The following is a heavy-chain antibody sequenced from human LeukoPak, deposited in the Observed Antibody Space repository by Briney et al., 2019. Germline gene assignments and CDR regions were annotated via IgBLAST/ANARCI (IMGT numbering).Heavy chain of an antibody. Sequence: GRSLRLSGTVSGLTFGDHAMSWVRQAPGKGLKWLGFIRSKTYGGKTEYAASVKGRFIISRDDSTSIAYLQMNSLKTEDTAVYYCTRGPIQLWLYHGMDVWGQGTTVTVSS. J-gene: IGHJ6*02. CDR1: GLTFGDHA. D-gene: IGHD5-18*01. V-gene: IGHV3-49*04. CDR2: IRSKTYGGKT. CDR3: TRGPIQLWLYHGMDV.